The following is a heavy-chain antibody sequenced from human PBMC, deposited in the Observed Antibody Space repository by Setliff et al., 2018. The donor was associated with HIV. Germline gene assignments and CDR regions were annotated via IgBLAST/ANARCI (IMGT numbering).Heavy chain of an antibody. CDR2: INPNSGGT. CDR1: GYTFTGYY. D-gene: IGHD5-12*01. J-gene: IGHJ6*03. CDR3: ARGDLARDYYYMDV. Sequence: ASVKVSCKASGYTFTGYYIHWVRQAPGQGLEWMGWINPNSGGTKYTQKFQGRDAMTREASISTAYMELSSLRSDDTAAYYCARGDLARDYYYMDVWGKGTTVTVSS. V-gene: IGHV1-2*02.